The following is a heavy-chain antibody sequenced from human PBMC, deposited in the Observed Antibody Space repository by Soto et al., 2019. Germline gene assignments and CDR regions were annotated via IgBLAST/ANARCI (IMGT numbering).Heavy chain of an antibody. CDR2: IIPIFGTA. V-gene: IGHV1-69*13. D-gene: IGHD5-18*01. J-gene: IGHJ4*02. Sequence: SVKVSCKASGGTFSSYAISWVRQAPGQGLEWMGGIIPIFGTANYAQKFQGRVTITADESTSTAYMELSSVTAADTAVYYCARSMVKRRHQNFDYWGQGTLVTVSS. CDR3: ARSMVKRRHQNFDY. CDR1: GGTFSSYA.